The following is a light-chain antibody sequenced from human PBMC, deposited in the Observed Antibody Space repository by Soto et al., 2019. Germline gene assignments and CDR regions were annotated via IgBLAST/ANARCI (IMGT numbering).Light chain of an antibody. V-gene: IGLV1-40*01. J-gene: IGLJ2*01. CDR2: ANS. CDR3: QSYDSSLSVV. Sequence: QSVLTQPPSVSGAPGQRVTISCTGSSSNIGAGYDVHWYQQLPGTAPKLLIYANSNRPSGVPDRFSGSKSRTSASLAITGLQAEDEADYYCQSYDSSLSVVFGGGTKVTVL. CDR1: SSNIGAGYD.